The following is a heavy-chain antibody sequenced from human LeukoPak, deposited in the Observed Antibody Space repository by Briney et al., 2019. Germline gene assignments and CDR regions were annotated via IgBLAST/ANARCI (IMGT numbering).Heavy chain of an antibody. CDR1: GFTFSSYA. D-gene: IGHD6-19*01. Sequence: RSGGSLRLSCAASGFTFSSYAMSWVRQAPGKGLEWVSAISGSGGSTYYADSVKGRFTISRDNSKNTLYLQMNSLRAEDTAVYYCAEAVAVATNWFDPWGQGTLVTVSS. CDR3: AEAVAVATNWFDP. J-gene: IGHJ5*02. V-gene: IGHV3-23*01. CDR2: ISGSGGST.